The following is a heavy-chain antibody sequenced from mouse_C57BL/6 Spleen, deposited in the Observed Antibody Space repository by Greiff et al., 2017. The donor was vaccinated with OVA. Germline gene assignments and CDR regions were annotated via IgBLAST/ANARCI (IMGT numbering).Heavy chain of an antibody. V-gene: IGHV1-26*01. D-gene: IGHD6-1*01. CDR3: AREGPSY. J-gene: IGHJ2*01. CDR2: INPNNGGT. Sequence: VQLQQSGPELVKPGASVKISCKASGYTFTDYYMNWVKQSHGKSLEWIGDINPNNGGTSYNQKFKGKATLTVDKSSSTAYMELLSLTSEDSAVYYCAREGPSYWGQGTTLTVSS. CDR1: GYTFTDYY.